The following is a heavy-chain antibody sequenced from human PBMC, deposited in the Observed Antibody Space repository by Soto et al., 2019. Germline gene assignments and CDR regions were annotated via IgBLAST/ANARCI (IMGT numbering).Heavy chain of an antibody. CDR3: AMRASGEPPFYFDS. Sequence: SETLSLTCVVSGYSISSGSYWGWIRQSPGKGLEWIVSIYDTGVTYHNPSLKSRVTTSVDTSENQFSLNLNSMTAADAAIYCCAMRASGEPPFYFDSWGQGTLVTVSS. J-gene: IGHJ4*02. CDR2: IYDTGVT. V-gene: IGHV4-38-2*01. CDR1: GYSISSGSY. D-gene: IGHD7-27*01.